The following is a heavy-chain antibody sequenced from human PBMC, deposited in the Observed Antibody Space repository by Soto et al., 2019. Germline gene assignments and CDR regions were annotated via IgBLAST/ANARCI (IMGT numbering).Heavy chain of an antibody. D-gene: IGHD3-10*01. Sequence: QVQLQESGPGLVKPSETLSLTCTVSGGSFSNYYWSWIRQSPGKGLEWIGYVHYSGSTNYNPSLKSRVTISLDTSTNQFFLRLTSVTAADTAVYYCARRWSGTDYWGQGTLVTVSS. CDR1: GGSFSNYY. CDR3: ARRWSGTDY. J-gene: IGHJ4*02. V-gene: IGHV4-59*01. CDR2: VHYSGST.